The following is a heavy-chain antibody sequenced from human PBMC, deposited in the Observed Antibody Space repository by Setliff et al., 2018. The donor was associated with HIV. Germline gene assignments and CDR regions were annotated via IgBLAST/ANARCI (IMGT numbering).Heavy chain of an antibody. Sequence: PSETLSLTCTVSGDSINSGNYYWSWIRQHPGKGLEWIGYVYYSGSTYYSPSLKSRVTISVDTSKNQFSLKLSSVTAADTAVYYCARVPLSSPSRPGGYFDYWGQGTLVTVSS. CDR3: ARVPLSSPSRPGGYFDY. CDR2: VYYSGST. CDR1: GDSINSGNYY. D-gene: IGHD3-16*01. V-gene: IGHV4-30-4*08. J-gene: IGHJ4*02.